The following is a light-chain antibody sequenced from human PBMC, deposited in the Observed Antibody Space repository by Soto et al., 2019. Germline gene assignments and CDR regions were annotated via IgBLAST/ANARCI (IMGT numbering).Light chain of an antibody. CDR2: AAS. Sequence: DIQLTQSPSFLSPSIGESFTITCRASQVISTSLAWYQVKPGKAPKLLIYAASTLESGVPSRFSATVSGTEFSLTITSLQPEDFATYYCQQLFDYPITFGQGTRLEIK. CDR1: QVISTS. J-gene: IGKJ5*01. CDR3: QQLFDYPIT. V-gene: IGKV1-9*01.